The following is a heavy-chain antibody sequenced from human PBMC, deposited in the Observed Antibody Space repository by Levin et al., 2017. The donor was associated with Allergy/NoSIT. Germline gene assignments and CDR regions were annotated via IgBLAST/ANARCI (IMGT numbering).Heavy chain of an antibody. Sequence: GASVKVSCQASGYTFTSFDINWVRQATGQGLEWMGWMNPNSGNTGYAQKFQGRVSMTRTTSMSTAYMELNSLRSEDTAVYYCARGSMGDPLGNWYFDCWGRGTLVTVSS. V-gene: IGHV1-8*01. CDR1: GYTFTSFD. CDR3: ARGSMGDPLGNWYFDC. J-gene: IGHJ2*01. D-gene: IGHD7-27*01. CDR2: MNPNSGNT.